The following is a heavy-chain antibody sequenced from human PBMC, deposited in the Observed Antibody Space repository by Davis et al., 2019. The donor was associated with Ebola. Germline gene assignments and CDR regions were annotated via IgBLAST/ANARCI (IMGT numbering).Heavy chain of an antibody. CDR1: GFTFSSYA. Sequence: PGGSLRLSCAASGFTFSSYAMHWVRQAPGKGLEWVAVISYDGSNKYYADSVKGRFTISRDNSKNTLYLQMNSLRAEDTAVYYCAKTPFMGYDSSGLSTNYYYYMDVWGKGTTVTVSS. CDR3: AKTPFMGYDSSGLSTNYYYYMDV. CDR2: ISYDGSNK. V-gene: IGHV3-30*18. D-gene: IGHD3-22*01. J-gene: IGHJ6*03.